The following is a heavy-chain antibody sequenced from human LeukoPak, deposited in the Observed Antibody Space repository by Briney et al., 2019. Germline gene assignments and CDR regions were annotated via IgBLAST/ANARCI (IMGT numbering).Heavy chain of an antibody. J-gene: IGHJ3*02. CDR1: GFTFCSYS. V-gene: IGHV3-21*01. Sequence: PGGSLRLSCVASGFTFCSYSMNWVRHAPGKGLGWVSSISSSSSDIYYAGSVKGRFTLSRDNAKNSLYLQMNSLRAEDTAVYYCARMWGQLLTNAFDIWGQGTMVTVSS. D-gene: IGHD2-2*01. CDR3: ARMWGQLLTNAFDI. CDR2: ISSSSSDI.